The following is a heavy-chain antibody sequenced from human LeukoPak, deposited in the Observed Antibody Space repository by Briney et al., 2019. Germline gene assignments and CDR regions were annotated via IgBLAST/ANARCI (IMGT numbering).Heavy chain of an antibody. Sequence: SETLSLTCTVSGGSISNYYWSWIRQPPGKALECIGYIYYSANTNYNPSLKSRVTISVDPSKNQFSLRLSSVTAADTAVYYCARYGDTRFDPWGQGTLVTVSS. CDR3: ARYGDTRFDP. D-gene: IGHD4-17*01. V-gene: IGHV4-59*01. CDR2: IYYSANT. CDR1: GGSISNYY. J-gene: IGHJ5*02.